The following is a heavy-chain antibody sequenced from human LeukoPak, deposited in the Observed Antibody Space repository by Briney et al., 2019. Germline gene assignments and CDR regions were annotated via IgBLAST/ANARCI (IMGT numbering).Heavy chain of an antibody. CDR2: ISSSGNTI. CDR3: ASGPQSDY. J-gene: IGHJ4*02. V-gene: IGHV3-48*03. Sequence: GGSLRLSCEASGFTFSSYEMNWVRQAPGKGLEWVSYISSSGNTIYYAASVKGRFTISRDNAKNSLYLQMNSLRAEDTALYYCASGPQSDYWGQGTLLTVSS. CDR1: GFTFSSYE.